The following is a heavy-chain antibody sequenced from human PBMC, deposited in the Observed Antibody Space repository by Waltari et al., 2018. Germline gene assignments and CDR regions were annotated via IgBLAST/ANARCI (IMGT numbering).Heavy chain of an antibody. J-gene: IGHJ4*02. Sequence: QVQLVQSGAAVTKPGSSVKVSCKASGGTFSSYAISWVRQAPGQGLEWMGGISPIFGTANYAQKFQGRVTITADKSTSTAYMELSSLRSEDTAVYYCARAPRRGNWNYVPFPQSFDYWGQGTLVTVSS. D-gene: IGHD1-7*01. CDR1: GGTFSSYA. CDR2: ISPIFGTA. V-gene: IGHV1-69*14. CDR3: ARAPRRGNWNYVPFPQSFDY.